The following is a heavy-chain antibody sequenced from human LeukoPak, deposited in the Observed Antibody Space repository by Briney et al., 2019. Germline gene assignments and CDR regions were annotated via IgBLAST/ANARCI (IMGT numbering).Heavy chain of an antibody. CDR3: ARYMTPTKGGGHDY. Sequence: ASVKVSCKASGYTFTGYYMHWVRQAPGQGLEWMGRINPNSGGTNYAQKFQGRVTMTRDTSISIAYMELSRLRSDDTAVYYCARYMTPTKGGGHDYWGQGTLVTVSS. D-gene: IGHD2-15*01. CDR1: GYTFTGYY. V-gene: IGHV1-2*06. CDR2: INPNSGGT. J-gene: IGHJ4*02.